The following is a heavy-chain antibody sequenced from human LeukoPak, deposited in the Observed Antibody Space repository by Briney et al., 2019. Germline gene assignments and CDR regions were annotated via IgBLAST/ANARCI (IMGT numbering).Heavy chain of an antibody. CDR1: GFIVSGDF. CDR2: IYSDGST. D-gene: IGHD1-26*01. V-gene: IGHV3-53*01. CDR3: ARERGRGRDSPWFDY. J-gene: IGHJ4*02. Sequence: LGGSLRLSCAASGFIVSGDFMSWVRQAPGKGLEWVSVIYSDGSTCYADSVKGRFTISRDNSKNTLDLQMTGLRAEDTAVYYCARERGRGRDSPWFDYWGQGTLVTVSS.